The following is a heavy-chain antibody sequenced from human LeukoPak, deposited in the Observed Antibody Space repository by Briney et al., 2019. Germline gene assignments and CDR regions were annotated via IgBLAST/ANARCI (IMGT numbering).Heavy chain of an antibody. Sequence: ASVKVSCKASGGTFSSYAISWVRHPPAQGLEWMGRINPNSGGTNYAQKFQGRVTMTRDTSISTAYMELSRLRSDDTAVYYCASFMAVAGTGGRAFDIWGEGTRVTVFS. CDR3: ASFMAVAGTGGRAFDI. CDR2: INPNSGGT. J-gene: IGHJ3*02. CDR1: GGTFSSYA. V-gene: IGHV1-2*02. D-gene: IGHD6-19*01.